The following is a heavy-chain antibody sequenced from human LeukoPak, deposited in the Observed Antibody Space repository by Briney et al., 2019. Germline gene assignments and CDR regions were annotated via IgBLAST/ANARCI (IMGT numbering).Heavy chain of an antibody. Sequence: SVKVSCKASGGTFSSYAISWVRQAPGQGLEWMGRIIPIFGTANYAQKFQGRVTITTDESTSTAYMELSSLRSEDTAVYYCASTILDGYNDMYFDYWGQGTLVTVSS. D-gene: IGHD5-24*01. J-gene: IGHJ4*02. CDR1: GGTFSSYA. CDR3: ASTILDGYNDMYFDY. CDR2: IIPIFGTA. V-gene: IGHV1-69*05.